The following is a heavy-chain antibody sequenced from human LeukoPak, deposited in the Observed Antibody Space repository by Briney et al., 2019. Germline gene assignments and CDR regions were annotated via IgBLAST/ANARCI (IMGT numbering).Heavy chain of an antibody. V-gene: IGHV3-23*01. Sequence: GGSLRLSCAASGFTFSSYAMSWVRQAPGKGLEWVSAISGSGGSTYYTDSVKGRFTISRDNSKNTLYLQMNSLRAEDTAVYYCAKDGYYYGSGSYYKNGEYDYWGQGTLVTVSS. CDR3: AKDGYYYGSGSYYKNGEYDY. D-gene: IGHD3-10*01. J-gene: IGHJ4*02. CDR1: GFTFSSYA. CDR2: ISGSGGST.